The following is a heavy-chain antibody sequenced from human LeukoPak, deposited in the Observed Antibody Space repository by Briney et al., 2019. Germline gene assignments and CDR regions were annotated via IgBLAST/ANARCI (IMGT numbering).Heavy chain of an antibody. CDR1: GDSLSGYY. D-gene: IGHD3-10*01. CDR3: ASQTWDLYGSGSYDYYYYMDV. CDR2: INHSGST. J-gene: IGHJ6*03. Sequence: SETLSLTCAVYGDSLSGYYWSWIRQPPGKGLEWIGEINHSGSTDYNPPLKSRVIISVDTSKNQFSLKLSSVTAADTAVYYCASQTWDLYGSGSYDYYYYMDVWGKGTTVTVSS. V-gene: IGHV4-34*01.